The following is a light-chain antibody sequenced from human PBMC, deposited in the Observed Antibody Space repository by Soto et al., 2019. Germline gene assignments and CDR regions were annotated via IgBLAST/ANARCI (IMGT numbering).Light chain of an antibody. CDR2: TAS. J-gene: IGKJ1*01. CDR3: HQTYTIPQT. V-gene: IGKV1-39*01. CDR1: QTINSY. Sequence: DIQMTQSPSSLSASVGDRVIITCRASQTINSYLNWYQQKPGEAPKLLIYTASNLASGVPSRFSGSVSGTVFTLSISSLQPGDFATYFCHQTYTIPQTFGQGTKVEI.